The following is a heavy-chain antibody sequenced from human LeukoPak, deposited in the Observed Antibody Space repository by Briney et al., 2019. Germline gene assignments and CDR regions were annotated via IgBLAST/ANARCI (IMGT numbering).Heavy chain of an antibody. CDR3: AKASDPSDYYYYYMDV. J-gene: IGHJ6*03. Sequence: GGSLRLSCTASGFNFSTYWMTWVRQVPGKGLEWVANIKEDGSEIYYVDAVKGRFSISRDNAKNSLYLQMNSLRAEDTALYYCAKASDPSDYYYYYMDVWGKGTTVTISS. CDR1: GFNFSTYW. CDR2: IKEDGSEI. V-gene: IGHV3-7*03.